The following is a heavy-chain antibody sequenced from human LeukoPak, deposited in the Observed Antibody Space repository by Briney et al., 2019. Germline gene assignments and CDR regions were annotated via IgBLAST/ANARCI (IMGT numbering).Heavy chain of an antibody. CDR2: IIPIFGTA. J-gene: IGHJ4*02. CDR1: GGTFSSYA. D-gene: IGHD6-13*01. V-gene: IGHV1-69*05. Sequence: SVKVSCKAFGGTFSSYAISWVRQAPGQGLELMGGIIPIFGTANYAQKFQGRVTITTDESTSTAYMELCTLRSEDTAVYYCARGGIAAAGLLDYWGQGTLVTVSS. CDR3: ARGGIAAAGLLDY.